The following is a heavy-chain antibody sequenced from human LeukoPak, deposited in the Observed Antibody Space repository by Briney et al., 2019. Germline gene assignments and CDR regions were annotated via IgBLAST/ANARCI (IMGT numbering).Heavy chain of an antibody. D-gene: IGHD1-26*01. J-gene: IGHJ1*01. CDR2: INSDGSST. CDR1: GFSFSTYW. Sequence: PGGSLRLSCVASGFSFSTYWMHWVRQAPGKGLVWVSRINSDGSSTSYADSVKGRFTISRDNAKNTLYLQMNSLRAEDTAVYYCARENSGSFQHWGQGTLVTVSS. V-gene: IGHV3-74*01. CDR3: ARENSGSFQH.